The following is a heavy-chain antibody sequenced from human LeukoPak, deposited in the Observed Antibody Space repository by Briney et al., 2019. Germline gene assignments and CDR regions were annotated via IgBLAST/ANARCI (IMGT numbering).Heavy chain of an antibody. CDR2: INPQSGGT. D-gene: IGHD5-12*01. CDR3: ARGYSGYDRKFDP. Sequence: ASVKVSCKASGYTFTGHYIHWVRQALGQGLEWLGRINPQSGGTNYAQSFQGRVTVTKDTSINTAYMELTRLTSDDTAIYYCARGYSGYDRKFDPWGQGTLVTVSS. J-gene: IGHJ5*02. CDR1: GYTFTGHY. V-gene: IGHV1-2*06.